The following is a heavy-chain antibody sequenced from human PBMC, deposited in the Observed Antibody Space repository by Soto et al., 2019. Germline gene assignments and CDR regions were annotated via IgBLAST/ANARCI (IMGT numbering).Heavy chain of an antibody. Sequence: QVQLVQSGAEVRRPGSSVKVSCKASGGTFCSNAISWVRQAPGQGLEWMGGIIPIFGTTNNAQKFQGRVTISADESTNTAYMELSSLRSEHTAIYYCAREGYTFGPGAVSGAFDIWGQGTVVTVSS. J-gene: IGHJ3*02. CDR2: IIPIFGTT. V-gene: IGHV1-69*12. D-gene: IGHD2-2*02. CDR3: AREGYTFGPGAVSGAFDI. CDR1: GGTFCSNA.